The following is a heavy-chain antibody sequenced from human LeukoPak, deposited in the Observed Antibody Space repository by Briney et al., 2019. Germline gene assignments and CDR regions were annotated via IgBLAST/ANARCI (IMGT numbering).Heavy chain of an antibody. Sequence: PSETLSLTCAVYGGSFSGYYWSWIRQPPGKGLEWIGEINHSGSTNYNPSLKSRVTISVDTSKNQFSLKLSSVTAADTPVYYCARGRGEEWELLGVDYFDYWGQGTLVTVSS. V-gene: IGHV4-34*01. D-gene: IGHD1-26*01. CDR2: INHSGST. CDR1: GGSFSGYY. CDR3: ARGRGEEWELLGVDYFDY. J-gene: IGHJ4*02.